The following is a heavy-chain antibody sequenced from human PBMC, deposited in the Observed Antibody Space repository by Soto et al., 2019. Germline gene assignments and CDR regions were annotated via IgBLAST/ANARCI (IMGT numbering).Heavy chain of an antibody. CDR2: ISSSSNYI. Sequence: GGSLRLSCAASGFTFSSYSMNWVRQAPGKVLEWVSSISSSSNYIYYADSVKGRFTISRDNAKNSVYLQMNSLRVEDTAVYYCARDRTGGSYYDSSGYYDSWGQGTLVTVSS. V-gene: IGHV3-21*01. CDR1: GFTFSSYS. CDR3: ARDRTGGSYYDSSGYYDS. D-gene: IGHD3-22*01. J-gene: IGHJ4*02.